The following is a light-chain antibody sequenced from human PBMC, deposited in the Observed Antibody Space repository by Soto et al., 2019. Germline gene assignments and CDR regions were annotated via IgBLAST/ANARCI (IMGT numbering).Light chain of an antibody. V-gene: IGKV1-39*01. J-gene: IGKJ2*01. CDR2: GAS. CDR1: QSINIY. Sequence: IQMTQSPSSLSASVGDSVTVTCRASQSINIYLNWYQQKPAKAPTLLIYGASSLQSGVPSRFTGGGSRTDFTLTISSLQPEDFATYYCQQSYRSPYTFGQGTKLEIK. CDR3: QQSYRSPYT.